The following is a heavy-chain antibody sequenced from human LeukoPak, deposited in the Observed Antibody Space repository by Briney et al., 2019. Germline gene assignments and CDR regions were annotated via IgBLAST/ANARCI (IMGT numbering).Heavy chain of an antibody. Sequence: GGSLRLSCAASGFTFTTYSMNWVRQAPGKGLEWVSYISSSSSMKSYADSVKGRFTISRDNAKNSLYLQMNSLRVEDTALYFCARLDSDYYDRAFDIWGQGTVVTVSS. J-gene: IGHJ3*02. D-gene: IGHD3-22*01. CDR1: GFTFTTYS. CDR2: ISSSSSMK. CDR3: ARLDSDYYDRAFDI. V-gene: IGHV3-48*01.